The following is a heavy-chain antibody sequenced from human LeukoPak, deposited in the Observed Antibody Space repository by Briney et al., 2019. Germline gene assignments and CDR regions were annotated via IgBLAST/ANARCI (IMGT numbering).Heavy chain of an antibody. J-gene: IGHJ4*02. CDR2: IYSGGTT. D-gene: IGHD5-18*01. CDR3: ARDPREGYSYGFDY. Sequence: PGGSLRLSCAASGITVSNNYMSWVRQAPGRGLEWVSVIYSGGTTYYADSVKGRFTISRDNSKNTLYLQMNSLRVEDTAVYYCARDPREGYSYGFDYWGQGTLVTVSS. CDR1: GITVSNNY. V-gene: IGHV3-66*01.